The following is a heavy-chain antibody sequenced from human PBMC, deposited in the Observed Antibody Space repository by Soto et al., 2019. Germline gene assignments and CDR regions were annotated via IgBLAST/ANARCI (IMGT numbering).Heavy chain of an antibody. J-gene: IGHJ4*02. D-gene: IGHD1-1*01. CDR1: GFIFRDFT. CDR2: IRTKTYGETT. V-gene: IGHV3-49*03. Sequence: GGSLRLSCTASGFIFRDFTMSWFRQAPGKGLEWVGYIRTKTYGETTTYAASVQDRFTISRDDSKNIAYLQMSSLKTEDTAVYYCTRDYLGQLPDWGQGTLVTVS. CDR3: TRDYLGQLPD.